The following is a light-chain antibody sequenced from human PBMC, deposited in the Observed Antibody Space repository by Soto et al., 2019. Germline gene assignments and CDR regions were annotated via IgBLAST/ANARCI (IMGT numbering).Light chain of an antibody. V-gene: IGKV3-11*01. Sequence: EIVLTQSPATLSLSPGERATLSCRASQSVSSYLAWYQQKPGQAPRLLIYDASNRATGIPARFSGSGSGTDFTLTISSLEPEDFAVYYCQQYGGSPRTFGQGTKGGYQ. CDR3: QQYGGSPRT. J-gene: IGKJ1*01. CDR1: QSVSSY. CDR2: DAS.